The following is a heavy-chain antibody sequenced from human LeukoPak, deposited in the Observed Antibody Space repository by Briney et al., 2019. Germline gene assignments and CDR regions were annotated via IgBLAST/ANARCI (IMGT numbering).Heavy chain of an antibody. CDR1: GFTFSSYG. CDR3: AKLPTITMIVVVIF. CDR2: ISGSGGST. V-gene: IGHV3-23*01. Sequence: GGSLRLSCAASGFTFSSYGMSWVRQAPGKGLEWVSAISGSGGSTYYADSVKGRFTISRDNSKNTLYLQMNSLRAEDTAVYYCAKLPTITMIVVVIFWGQGTLVTVSS. J-gene: IGHJ4*02. D-gene: IGHD3-22*01.